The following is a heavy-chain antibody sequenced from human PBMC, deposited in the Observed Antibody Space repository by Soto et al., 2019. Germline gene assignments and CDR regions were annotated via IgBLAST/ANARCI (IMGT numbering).Heavy chain of an antibody. CDR1: GYTFTSYG. V-gene: IGHV1-18*04. D-gene: IGHD2-2*02. J-gene: IGHJ6*02. Sequence: ASVKVSCKASGYTFTSYGISWVRQAPGQGLEWMGWISAYNGNTNYAQKLQGRVTMTTDTSTSTAYMELRSLRSDNTAVYYCARDGILSVGYCSSTCCDKNYYYYSMDVWCQGTTVTVAS. CDR2: ISAYNGNT. CDR3: ARDGILSVGYCSSTCCDKNYYYYSMDV.